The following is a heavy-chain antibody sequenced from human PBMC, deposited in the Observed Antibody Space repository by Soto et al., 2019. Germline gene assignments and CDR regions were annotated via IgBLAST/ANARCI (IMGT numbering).Heavy chain of an antibody. CDR3: ARGYDYVWGSYRSPWYFDL. V-gene: IGHV3-23*01. CDR1: GFTFSRYA. J-gene: IGHJ2*01. D-gene: IGHD3-16*02. Sequence: GGSLRLSCAASGFTFSRYAMSWVRQAPGKGLEWVSAISGSGGSTYYADSVKGRFTISRDNSKNTLYLQMNSLRAEDTAVYYCARGYDYVWGSYRSPWYFDLWGRGTLVTVSS. CDR2: ISGSGGST.